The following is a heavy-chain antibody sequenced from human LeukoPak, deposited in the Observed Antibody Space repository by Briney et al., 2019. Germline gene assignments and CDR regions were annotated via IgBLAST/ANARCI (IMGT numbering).Heavy chain of an antibody. CDR1: GFNFGNNA. V-gene: IGHV3-23*01. D-gene: IGHD3-10*01. CDR3: AKSLWFGELFSYHDY. J-gene: IGHJ4*02. CDR2: ISASGRST. Sequence: SGGSLRLSCAASGFNFGNNAMSWVRQAPGKGLEWVSGISASGRSTFYADSVNGRFTISRDNARSTLWLQMNSLRAEDTAVYYCAKSLWFGELFSYHDYWGQGNLVTVSS.